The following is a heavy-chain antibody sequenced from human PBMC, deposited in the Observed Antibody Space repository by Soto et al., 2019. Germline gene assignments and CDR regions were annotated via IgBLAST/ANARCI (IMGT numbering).Heavy chain of an antibody. D-gene: IGHD6-19*01. V-gene: IGHV1-18*01. CDR3: AIFLPGIAVAGTKDNWFDP. Sequence: VKVSCKASGYTFTSYGISWVRQAPGQGLEWMGWISAYNGNTNYAQKLQGRVTMTTDTSTSTAYMELRSLRSDDTAVYYCAIFLPGIAVAGTKDNWFDPWGQGTLVTVSS. CDR2: ISAYNGNT. J-gene: IGHJ5*02. CDR1: GYTFTSYG.